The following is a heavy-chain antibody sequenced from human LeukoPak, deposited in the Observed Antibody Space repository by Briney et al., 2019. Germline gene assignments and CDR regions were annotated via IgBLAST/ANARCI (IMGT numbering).Heavy chain of an antibody. J-gene: IGHJ4*02. CDR1: GFTFSSYS. D-gene: IGHD3-22*01. Sequence: GGSLRLSCAASGFTFSSYSMNWVRQAPGKGLEGVSSISSSSSYIYYADSVKGRFTISRDNAKNSLYLQMNSLRAEDTAVYYCARGGFDSSSRFDYWGQGTLVTVSS. CDR3: ARGGFDSSSRFDY. V-gene: IGHV3-21*01. CDR2: ISSSSSYI.